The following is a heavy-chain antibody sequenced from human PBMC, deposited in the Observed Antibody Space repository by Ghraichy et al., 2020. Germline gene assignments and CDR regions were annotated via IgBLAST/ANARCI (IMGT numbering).Heavy chain of an antibody. Sequence: SETLSLTCAVSGGSISTYFWTWIRQPPGKGLEWIGNIDYTGSTNYNPSLKSRVTISVDTSTNHFSLKLSSVTTADTAMYYCGRVPRSGTGNYYYYGMDVWGQGTTGTVS. CDR3: GRVPRSGTGNYYYYGMDV. V-gene: IGHV4-59*01. CDR2: IDYTGST. J-gene: IGHJ6*02. D-gene: IGHD1-26*01. CDR1: GGSISTYF.